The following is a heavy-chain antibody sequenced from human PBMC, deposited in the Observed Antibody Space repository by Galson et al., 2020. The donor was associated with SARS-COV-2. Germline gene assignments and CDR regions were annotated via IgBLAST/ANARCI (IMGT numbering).Heavy chain of an antibody. D-gene: IGHD3-3*01. V-gene: IGHV1-69*10. CDR3: ARDELAPDFWSGYWFDP. CDR1: GGTFSSYA. CDR2: IIPILGIA. J-gene: IGHJ5*02. Sequence: SVKVSCKASGGTFSSYAISWVRQATGQGLEWMGGIIPILGIANYAQKFQGRVTITADKSTSTAYMELSSLRSEDTAVYYCARDELAPDFWSGYWFDPWGQGTLVTVSS.